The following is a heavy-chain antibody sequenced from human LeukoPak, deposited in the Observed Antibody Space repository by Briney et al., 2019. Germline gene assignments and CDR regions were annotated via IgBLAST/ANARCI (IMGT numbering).Heavy chain of an antibody. CDR2: ISSSSSYI. V-gene: IGHV3-21*04. CDR3: AKDMRFDWTPYYFDY. CDR1: GFTFSSYS. Sequence: GESLKISCAASGFTFSSYSMNWVRQAPGKGLEWVSSISSSSSYIYYADSVKGRFTISRDNSKNTLYLQMNSLRAEDTAVYYCAKDMRFDWTPYYFDYWGQGTLVTVSS. J-gene: IGHJ4*02. D-gene: IGHD3-9*01.